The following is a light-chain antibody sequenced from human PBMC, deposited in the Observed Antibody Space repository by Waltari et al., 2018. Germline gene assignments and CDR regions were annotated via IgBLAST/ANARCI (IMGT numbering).Light chain of an antibody. J-gene: IGKJ5*01. CDR1: QSFSSN. CDR2: GAS. V-gene: IGKV3-15*01. CDR3: QQYNNWPLT. Sequence: EIVMTQSPATLSVSPGERATPPCRASQSFSSNLAWYQQKPGQAPRLPIYGASTRATVIPARFSGSGSGTEFTLTISSLQSEDFAVYYCQQYNNWPLTFGQGTRLEIK.